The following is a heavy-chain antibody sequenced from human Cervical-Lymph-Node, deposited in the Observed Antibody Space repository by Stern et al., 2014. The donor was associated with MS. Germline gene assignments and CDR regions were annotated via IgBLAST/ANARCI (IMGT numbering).Heavy chain of an antibody. CDR2: IHYDAST. D-gene: IGHD1-14*01. CDR3: ARGGASRN. V-gene: IGHV3-66*01. CDR1: GFTISKNY. J-gene: IGHJ4*02. Sequence: VQLVESGGGLVQPGGSLRLSCAGSGFTISKNYMSWVRQAPGKGLEGISVIHYDASTYFAAPVKGRFNTSRDDSKNTFYLQMNNLRVEDTAVYYCARGGASRNWGQGTLVLVSS.